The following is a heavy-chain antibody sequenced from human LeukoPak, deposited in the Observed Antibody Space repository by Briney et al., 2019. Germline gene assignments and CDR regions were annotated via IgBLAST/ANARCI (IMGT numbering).Heavy chain of an antibody. D-gene: IGHD2-21*01. CDR1: GFTFISYW. J-gene: IGHJ4*02. CDR2: IKQDGSEK. CDR3: ARPRGCGSARCNNFDY. V-gene: IGHV3-7*01. Sequence: PGGSLRLSCAASGFTFISYWMSWVRQAPGKGLEWVANIKQDGSEKYYVDSVKGRFTISRDNARNSLYLQMNNLRAEDTAVYYCARPRGCGSARCNNFDYWGQGTLVTVSS.